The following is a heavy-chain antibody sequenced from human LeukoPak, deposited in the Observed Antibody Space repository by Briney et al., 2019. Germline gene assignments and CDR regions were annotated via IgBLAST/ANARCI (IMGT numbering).Heavy chain of an antibody. Sequence: GGSLRLSCAASGFTFSSYGMSWVRQAPGKGLEWVSAISGSGGSTYYADSVRGRFTISRDNSKNTLYLQMNSLRAEDTAVYYCAKPPRGQWGAFDIWGQGTMVTVSS. CDR2: ISGSGGST. CDR3: AKPPRGQWGAFDI. V-gene: IGHV3-23*01. D-gene: IGHD6-19*01. J-gene: IGHJ3*02. CDR1: GFTFSSYG.